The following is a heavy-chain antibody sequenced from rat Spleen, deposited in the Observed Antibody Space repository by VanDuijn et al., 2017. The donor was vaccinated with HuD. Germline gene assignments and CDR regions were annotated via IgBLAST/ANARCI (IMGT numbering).Heavy chain of an antibody. D-gene: IGHD1-9*01. CDR2: ISNTGGTT. CDR1: GFTFKNYW. J-gene: IGHJ3*01. Sequence: EVQLVESGGGLVQPGRSLKLSCEASGFTFKNYWMTWIRQATGKGLEWIASISNTGGTTNYPDSVKVRFTISRDNAKTTLYLQMNSLRYEDTATYYCTRGVYYGYNAFVYWGQGTLVTVSS. CDR3: TRGVYYGYNAFVY. V-gene: IGHV5-31*01.